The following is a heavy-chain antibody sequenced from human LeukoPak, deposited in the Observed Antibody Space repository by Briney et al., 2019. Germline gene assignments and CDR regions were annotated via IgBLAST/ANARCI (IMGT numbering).Heavy chain of an antibody. Sequence: KSSETLSLTCTGSGFTISSGSYYWSWIRQPAGKGLEWIRRIYTSGSTNYNPSLKSRVTISVDTSKNQFSLKLSSVTAADTAVYYCARDLDDYYDSSEHWFDPWGQGTLVTVSS. V-gene: IGHV4-61*02. D-gene: IGHD3-22*01. CDR1: GFTISSGSYY. CDR3: ARDLDDYYDSSEHWFDP. J-gene: IGHJ5*02. CDR2: IYTSGST.